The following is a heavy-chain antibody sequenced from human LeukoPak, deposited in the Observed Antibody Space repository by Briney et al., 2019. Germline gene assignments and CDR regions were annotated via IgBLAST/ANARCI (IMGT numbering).Heavy chain of an antibody. J-gene: IGHJ4*02. V-gene: IGHV3-23*01. CDR1: GFTFSSYA. Sequence: PGGSLRLSCAASGFTFSSYAMSWVRQAPGKGLEWVSAISGSGGSTYYADSVKGRFTISRDNSKSTLFLQMNSLRAEDTAVYYCAKDPRVGSRVAPPCHWGQGTLVTVSS. CDR3: AKDPRVGSRVAPPCH. CDR2: ISGSGGST. D-gene: IGHD5-24*01.